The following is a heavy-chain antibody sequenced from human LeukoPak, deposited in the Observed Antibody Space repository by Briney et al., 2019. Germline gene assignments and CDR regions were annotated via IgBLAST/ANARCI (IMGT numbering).Heavy chain of an antibody. CDR2: IYYSGST. CDR1: GGSISSYY. CDR3: ARASFGDPGYMDV. J-gene: IGHJ6*03. Sequence: SGTLSLTCTVSGGSISSYYWSWIRQPPGKGLEWIGYIYYSGSTNYNPSLKSRVTISVDTSKNQFSLKLSSVTAADTAVYYCARASFGDPGYMDVWGKGTTVTISS. V-gene: IGHV4-59*01. D-gene: IGHD2/OR15-2a*01.